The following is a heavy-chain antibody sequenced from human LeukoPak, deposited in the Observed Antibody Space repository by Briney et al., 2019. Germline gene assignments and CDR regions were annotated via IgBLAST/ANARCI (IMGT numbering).Heavy chain of an antibody. V-gene: IGHV1-46*01. CDR2: INPSGGST. Sequence: GASVKVSCKASGYTFTSYYMHWVRQAPGQGLEWMGIINPSGGSTSYAQKFRGRVTVTSDTSTSTVYMEVNSLTSEDTAVYYCAREPSSSGALYYWGQGTLVTVSS. CDR3: AREPSSSGALYY. J-gene: IGHJ4*02. CDR1: GYTFTSYY. D-gene: IGHD3-3*01.